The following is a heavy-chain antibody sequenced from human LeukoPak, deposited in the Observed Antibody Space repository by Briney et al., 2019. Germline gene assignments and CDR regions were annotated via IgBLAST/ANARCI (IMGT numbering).Heavy chain of an antibody. CDR1: GYTFTGYY. Sequence: AASVKVSCKASGYTFTGYYMHWVRQAPGQGLEWMGWINPNSGGTNYAQKFQGRVTMTRDTSISTAYMELSRLRSDATAVYYCARSPLSYSSSWYERYYYYYGMDVWGQGTTVTVSS. V-gene: IGHV1-2*02. D-gene: IGHD6-13*01. CDR3: ARSPLSYSSSWYERYYYYYGMDV. J-gene: IGHJ6*02. CDR2: INPNSGGT.